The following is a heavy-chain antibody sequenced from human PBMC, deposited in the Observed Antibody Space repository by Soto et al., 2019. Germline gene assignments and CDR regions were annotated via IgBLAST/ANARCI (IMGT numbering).Heavy chain of an antibody. CDR3: ARERRGLGVLEWFNYYYYGMDV. CDR2: ISAYNGNT. Sequence: QVQLVQSGAEVKKPGASVKVSCKASGYTFTSYGISWVRQAPGQGLEWMGWISAYNGNTNYAQKLQGRVTMTTDTSTRTAYMELRSLRSDDTAVYYCARERRGLGVLEWFNYYYYGMDVWGQGTTVTVSS. V-gene: IGHV1-18*01. CDR1: GYTFTSYG. D-gene: IGHD3-3*01. J-gene: IGHJ6*02.